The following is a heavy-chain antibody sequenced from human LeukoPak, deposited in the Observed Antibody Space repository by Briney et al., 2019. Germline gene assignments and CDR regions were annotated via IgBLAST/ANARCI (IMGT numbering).Heavy chain of an antibody. CDR2: ISGSGGST. Sequence: GGSLRLSCAASGFTFSDYYMSWIRQAPGKGLEWVSAISGSGGSTYYADSVKGRFTISRGNSKNTLYLQMNSLRAEDTAVYYCAKDFSGAFDIWGQGTMVTVSS. CDR3: AKDFSGAFDI. V-gene: IGHV3-23*01. J-gene: IGHJ3*02. D-gene: IGHD6-19*01. CDR1: GFTFSDYY.